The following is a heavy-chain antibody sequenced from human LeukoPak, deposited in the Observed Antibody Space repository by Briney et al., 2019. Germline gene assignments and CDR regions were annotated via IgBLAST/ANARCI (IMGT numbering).Heavy chain of an antibody. CDR3: ARDYRKNYGTFGY. V-gene: IGHV1-46*01. CDR1: GYTFTSYY. Sequence: ASVKVSCKASGYTFTSYYMHWVRQAPGQGLEWMGIINPSGGSTSYAQKLQGRVTMTTDTSTSTAYMELRSLRSDDTAVYYCARDYRKNYGTFGYWGQGTLVTVSS. J-gene: IGHJ4*02. CDR2: INPSGGST. D-gene: IGHD1-7*01.